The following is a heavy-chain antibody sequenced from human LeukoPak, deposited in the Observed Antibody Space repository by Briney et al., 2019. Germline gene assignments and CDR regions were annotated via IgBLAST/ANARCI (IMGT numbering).Heavy chain of an antibody. J-gene: IGHJ4*02. D-gene: IGHD2-15*01. CDR1: GFTFSSYA. Sequence: GGSLRLSCAASGFTFSSYAMHWVRQAPGKGLEWVAVISYDGSNKYYADSVKGRFTISRDNSKNTLYLQMNSLRAEDTAVYYCARRVAATWKTFDYWGQGTLVTVSS. CDR3: ARRVAATWKTFDY. CDR2: ISYDGSNK. V-gene: IGHV3-30*04.